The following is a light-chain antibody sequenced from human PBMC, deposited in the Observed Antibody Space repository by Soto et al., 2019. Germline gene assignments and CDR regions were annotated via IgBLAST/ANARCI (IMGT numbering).Light chain of an antibody. CDR3: QQFNTSPWT. Sequence: DVQMTQSPSSLSASVGDRVTITCRASQSINNYLNWYQVKPGKAPRLLIYSASNLQGGVPSRFSGSGPGTEFTLTISSLQPDDFATYYCQQFNTSPWTFGQGTKVDIK. CDR1: QSINNY. V-gene: IGKV1-39*01. CDR2: SAS. J-gene: IGKJ1*01.